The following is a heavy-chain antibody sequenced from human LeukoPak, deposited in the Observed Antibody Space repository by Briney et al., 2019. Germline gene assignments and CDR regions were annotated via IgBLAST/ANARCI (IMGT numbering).Heavy chain of an antibody. D-gene: IGHD4-17*01. CDR3: ARDVHGDYGSGWFDP. Sequence: SVKVSCKTSGGTFNNSAISWVRQAPGQGLEWLGGIMPLFGTAGYAQNFQGRVTITKDESTRTVYLELTSLTSDDTAVYYCARDVHGDYGSGWFDPWGQGTLVSVPS. V-gene: IGHV1-69*05. CDR1: GGTFNNSA. J-gene: IGHJ5*02. CDR2: IMPLFGTA.